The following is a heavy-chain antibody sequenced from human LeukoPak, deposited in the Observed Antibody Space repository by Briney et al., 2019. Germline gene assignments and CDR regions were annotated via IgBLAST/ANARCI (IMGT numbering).Heavy chain of an antibody. CDR3: ARGRPHGNDY. D-gene: IGHD4-23*01. CDR2: IASDGSST. CDR1: GFTFSSYW. Sequence: PGGSLRLSCAASGFTFSSYWMNWVRQAPGKGLVWVSRIASDGSSTTYADSVKGRFSISRDNAKNTLYLQMNSLRVEDTVVYYRARGRPHGNDYWGQGTLVTVSS. J-gene: IGHJ4*02. V-gene: IGHV3-74*01.